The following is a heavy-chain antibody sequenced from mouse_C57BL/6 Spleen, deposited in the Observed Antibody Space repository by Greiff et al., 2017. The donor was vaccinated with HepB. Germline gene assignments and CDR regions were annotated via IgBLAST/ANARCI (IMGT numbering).Heavy chain of an antibody. CDR2: IYPSDSET. J-gene: IGHJ2*01. V-gene: IGHV1-61*01. Sequence: QVQLQQPGAELVRPGSSVKLSCKASGYNFTSYWMDWVKQRPGQGLEWIGNIYPSDSETNYNQKFKDKATLTVDKSSSTAYMQLSNLTSEASAVYYCAISPYDNYFDYWGQGPTLTVSS. CDR1: GYNFTSYW. CDR3: AISPYDNYFDY. D-gene: IGHD2-3*01.